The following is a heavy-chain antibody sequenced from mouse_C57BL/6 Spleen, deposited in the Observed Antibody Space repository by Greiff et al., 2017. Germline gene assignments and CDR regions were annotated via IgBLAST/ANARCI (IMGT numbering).Heavy chain of an antibody. CDR1: GYTFTDYE. CDR2: IDPETGGT. J-gene: IGHJ3*01. Sequence: VQLQQSGAELVRPGASVTLSCKASGYTFTDYEMHWVKQTPVHGLEWIGAIDPETGGTAYNQKFKGKAILTTDKSSSTAYMEPRSLTSEDSAVYYCTRPPDDYYGSRAFAYWGQGTLVTVSA. D-gene: IGHD1-1*01. V-gene: IGHV1-15*01. CDR3: TRPPDDYYGSRAFAY.